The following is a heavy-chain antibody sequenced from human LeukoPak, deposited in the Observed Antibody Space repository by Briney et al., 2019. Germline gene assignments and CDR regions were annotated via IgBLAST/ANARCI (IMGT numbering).Heavy chain of an antibody. J-gene: IGHJ4*02. D-gene: IGHD6-19*01. CDR2: IYASGNT. Sequence: SETLSLTCTVSGGSISSYYWSWVRQPAGKGLEWIGRIYASGNTNYNPSLKGRVTMTVDTSKNQFSLNLSSVTAADTAVYYCASTLQWLAFDYWGQGTLVTVSS. V-gene: IGHV4-4*07. CDR1: GGSISSYY. CDR3: ASTLQWLAFDY.